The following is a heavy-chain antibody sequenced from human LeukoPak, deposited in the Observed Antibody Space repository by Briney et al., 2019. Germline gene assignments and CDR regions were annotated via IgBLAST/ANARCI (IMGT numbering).Heavy chain of an antibody. D-gene: IGHD2-15*01. V-gene: IGHV3-30*18. CDR1: GFTFSSYG. J-gene: IGHJ4*02. Sequence: GRTLRLSCAVSGFTFSSYGMHWVRQAPGKGLEQVAVISYDGSNKYYADSVKGRFTISRDNSKNTLYLQMSSLRAEDTAVYYCAKDVGGGDFATHYWGQGTLVTVSS. CDR2: ISYDGSNK. CDR3: AKDVGGGDFATHY.